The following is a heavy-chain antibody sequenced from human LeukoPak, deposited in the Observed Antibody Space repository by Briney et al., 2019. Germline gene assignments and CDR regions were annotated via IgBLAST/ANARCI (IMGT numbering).Heavy chain of an antibody. J-gene: IGHJ6*03. CDR1: GFTVSSNY. Sequence: GGSLRLSCAASGFTVSSNYMSWARQAPGKGLEWVSVIYSGGSTYYADSVKGRFTISRDNSKNTLYLQMNSLRAEDTAVYYCARVSKYYYYYMDVWGKGTTVTISS. V-gene: IGHV3-66*01. D-gene: IGHD4-11*01. CDR3: ARVSKYYYYYMDV. CDR2: IYSGGST.